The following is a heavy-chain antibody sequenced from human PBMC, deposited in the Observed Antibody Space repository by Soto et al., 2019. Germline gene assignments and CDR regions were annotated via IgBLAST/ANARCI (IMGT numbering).Heavy chain of an antibody. V-gene: IGHV2-5*02. Sequence: ITLKESGTTLVKPTQTLTLTCTFSGFSLNTGGVGVGWVRQPRGKAMEWLAIIYWDDDERYRPSLRSRLNITKDTFNNQVVFTMTNMDPEDTATYYCVRNWWYYGGDYYSGMDAWGQGTTVTVSS. CDR3: VRNWWYYGGDYYSGMDA. CDR2: IYWDDDE. D-gene: IGHD3-10*01. CDR1: GFSLNTGGVG. J-gene: IGHJ6*02.